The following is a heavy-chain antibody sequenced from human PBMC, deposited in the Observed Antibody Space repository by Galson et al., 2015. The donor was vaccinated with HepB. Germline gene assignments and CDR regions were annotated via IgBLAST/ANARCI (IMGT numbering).Heavy chain of an antibody. CDR3: AREMQQDIVVVPAANRLDWFDP. D-gene: IGHD2-2*01. CDR2: IIPILGIA. Sequence: SVKVSCKASGGTFSSYTISWVRQAPGQGLEWMGRIIPILGIANYAQKFQGRVTITADKSTSTAYMELSSLRSEDTAVYYCAREMQQDIVVVPAANRLDWFDPWGQGTLVTVSS. CDR1: GGTFSSYT. J-gene: IGHJ5*02. V-gene: IGHV1-69*04.